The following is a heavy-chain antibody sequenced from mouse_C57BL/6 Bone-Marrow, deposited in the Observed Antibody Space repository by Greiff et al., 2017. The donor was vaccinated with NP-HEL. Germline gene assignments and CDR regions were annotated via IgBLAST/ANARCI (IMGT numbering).Heavy chain of an antibody. D-gene: IGHD1-1*01. Sequence: QVQLKESGAELARPGASVKLSCKASGYTFTSYGISWVKQRTGQGLEWIGEIYPRSGNTYYNEKFKGKATLTADKSSSTEYMDLRSLTSEDSAVYLCAFYYYDNMDYWGKGTSVTVSS. CDR2: IYPRSGNT. V-gene: IGHV1-81*01. CDR3: AFYYYDNMDY. J-gene: IGHJ4*01. CDR1: GYTFTSYG.